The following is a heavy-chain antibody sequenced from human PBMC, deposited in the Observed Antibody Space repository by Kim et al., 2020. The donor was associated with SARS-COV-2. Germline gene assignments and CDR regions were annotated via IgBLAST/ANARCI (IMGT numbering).Heavy chain of an antibody. CDR3: ARDTSVELNWFDP. D-gene: IGHD1-7*01. V-gene: IGHV4-4*07. J-gene: IGHJ5*02. Sequence: GTTNTHPSLKMRVTMAVTTSKNRFSLKLSSVTAADTAVYYCARDTSVELNWFDPWGQGTLVTVSS. CDR2: GTT.